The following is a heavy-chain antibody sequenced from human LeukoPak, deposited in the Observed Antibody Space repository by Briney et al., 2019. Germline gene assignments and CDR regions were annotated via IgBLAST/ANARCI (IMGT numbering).Heavy chain of an antibody. D-gene: IGHD2-15*01. V-gene: IGHV4-59*05. CDR3: ADCSSTSCYWGYCSGGTCFN. Sequence: SETLSLTCTVSGGSISSYYWSWIRQPPGKGLEWIGSIYYSGSTYYNPSLKSRVTISVDTSKHQFSLRLSSVTAADTALYYCADCSSTSCYWGYCSGGTCFNWGQGTLVTVSS. J-gene: IGHJ4*02. CDR2: IYYSGST. CDR1: GGSISSYY.